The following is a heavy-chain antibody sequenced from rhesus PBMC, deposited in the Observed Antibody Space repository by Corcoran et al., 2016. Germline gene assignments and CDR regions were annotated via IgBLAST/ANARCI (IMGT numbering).Heavy chain of an antibody. D-gene: IGHD6-37*01. CDR2: INSSRWKT. CDR3: ARGWMADYFDY. Sequence: QVQLQESGPGLLKPSETLSLTCAVSGVSIRGGYGLGWLRQPPGKGVEWIGGINSSRWKTNYNPALKGRVTITTDTSKNQFSLKLSSVTAADTAVYYCARGWMADYFDYWGQGVLVTVSS. J-gene: IGHJ4*01. CDR1: GVSIRGGYG. V-gene: IGHV4-127*01.